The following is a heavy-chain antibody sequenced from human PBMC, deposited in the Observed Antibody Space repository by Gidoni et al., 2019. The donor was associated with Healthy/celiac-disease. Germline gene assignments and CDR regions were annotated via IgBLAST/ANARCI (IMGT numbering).Heavy chain of an antibody. D-gene: IGHD6-19*01. CDR1: VFTFRDYY. CDR3: ARTPYYSSEYDY. CDR2: ISSSGSTI. J-gene: IGHJ4*02. Sequence: RLSCAAAVFTFRDYYMSWIRPAPGKRLEWASYISSSGSTIYYAVSGKGRSTRSRENAKNSLYLQMNSLSGEDTALYYCARTPYYSSEYDYWGQGTMVTVSS. V-gene: IGHV3-11*01.